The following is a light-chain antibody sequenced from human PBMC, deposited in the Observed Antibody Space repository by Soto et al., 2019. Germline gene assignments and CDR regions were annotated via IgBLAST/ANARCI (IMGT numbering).Light chain of an antibody. CDR2: DVS. V-gene: IGLV2-11*01. J-gene: IGLJ1*01. CDR3: CSYAGSYSLYV. CDR1: SSDVGDYNY. Sequence: QSALTQPRSVSGSPGQSVTISCTGTSSDVGDYNYVSWYQQHPGKAPKLMIYDVSKRPSGVPDRFSGSKSGNTASLTISGLQAEDVADYYCCSYAGSYSLYVFGTGTKVTVL.